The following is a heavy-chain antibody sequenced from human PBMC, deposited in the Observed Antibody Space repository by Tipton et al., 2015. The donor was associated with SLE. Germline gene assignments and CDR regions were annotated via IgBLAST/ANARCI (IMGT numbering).Heavy chain of an antibody. Sequence: TLSLTCAVYGGSFSGYYWSWIRQPPGKGLEWIGSIYYSGSTNYNPSLKSRVTISVDTSKNQFSLKLSSVTAADTAVYYCARDGQWLVFDYWGQGTLVTVSS. D-gene: IGHD6-19*01. CDR3: ARDGQWLVFDY. V-gene: IGHV4-34*11. J-gene: IGHJ4*02. CDR2: IYYSGST. CDR1: GGSFSGYY.